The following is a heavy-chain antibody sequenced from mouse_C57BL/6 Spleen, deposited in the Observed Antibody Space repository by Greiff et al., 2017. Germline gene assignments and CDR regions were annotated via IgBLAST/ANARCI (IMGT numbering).Heavy chain of an antibody. CDR2: INPNNGGT. Sequence: EVQLQQSGPELVKPGASVKISCKASGYTFTDYYMNWVKQSHGKSLEWIGDINPNNGGTSYNQKFKGKATLTVDKSSSTAYMELRSLTSEDSAVYYCARNWEDAMDYWGQGPSVTVSS. V-gene: IGHV1-26*01. J-gene: IGHJ4*01. CDR3: ARNWEDAMDY. D-gene: IGHD4-1*01. CDR1: GYTFTDYY.